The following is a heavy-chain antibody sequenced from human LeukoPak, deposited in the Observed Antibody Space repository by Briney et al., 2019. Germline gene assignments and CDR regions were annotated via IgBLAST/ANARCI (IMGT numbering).Heavy chain of an antibody. CDR2: ISPADSDT. D-gene: IGHD2-21*02. CDR3: ARPAYCGSDCLAV. Sequence: GESLKIFCMGSGYRITSYWIAWVRQMPGKGLEWMGFISPADSDTRYSPSFQGQVTISADKSINTAYLQWSSLKASDTAMYYCARPAYCGSDCLAVWGQGTLVTVSS. CDR1: GYRITSYW. J-gene: IGHJ4*02. V-gene: IGHV5-51*01.